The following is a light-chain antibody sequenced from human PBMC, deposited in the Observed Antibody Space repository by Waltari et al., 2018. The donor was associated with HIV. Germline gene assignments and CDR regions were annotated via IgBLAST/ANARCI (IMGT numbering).Light chain of an antibody. CDR1: PSLLHSDGYNF. CDR3: MQSLEIPHT. J-gene: IGKJ2*01. Sequence: IVMTQSPLSLPVTPGEPATLSCRSGPSLLHSDGYNFLDWYLQGPVQPPQLLIYSCSPRAPGVPTMFTGSGSDTNFILNSTRVEADDVGVYLCMQSLEIPHTFGQGTRVEI. V-gene: IGKV2-28*01. CDR2: SCS.